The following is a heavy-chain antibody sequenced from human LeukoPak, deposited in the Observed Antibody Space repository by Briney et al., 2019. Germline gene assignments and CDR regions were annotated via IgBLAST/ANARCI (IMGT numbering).Heavy chain of an antibody. CDR1: GGSITRHY. CDR2: IHYTGST. V-gene: IGHV4-59*11. D-gene: IGHD4-17*01. J-gene: IGHJ4*02. CDR3: ARSGDSPSFDS. Sequence: SENPSPTFTVSGGSITRHYWKWIRQSPRKAPEWIGYIHYTGSTNTNPSLRSRVTISVDTSNSQFSLKLNSVTAADTAVYSCARSGDSPSFDSWGQGTLVTVSS.